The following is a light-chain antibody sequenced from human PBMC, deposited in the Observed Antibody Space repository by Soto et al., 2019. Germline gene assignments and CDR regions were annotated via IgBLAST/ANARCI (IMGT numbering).Light chain of an antibody. CDR3: SSYSSGSTLGV. V-gene: IGLV2-14*01. CDR2: EVS. CDR1: SSDIGSYKY. J-gene: IGLJ3*02. Sequence: QYALTQPASVSGSPGQSVTIACTGTSSDIGSYKYVSWYQHHPGKVPQLLIYEVSNRPSGVSSRFSASKSGNTASLTISGLQAEDEADYYCSSYSSGSTLGVFGGGTQLTVL.